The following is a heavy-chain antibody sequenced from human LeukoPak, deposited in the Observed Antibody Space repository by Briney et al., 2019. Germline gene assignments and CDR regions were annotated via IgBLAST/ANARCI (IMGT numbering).Heavy chain of an antibody. D-gene: IGHD3-22*01. CDR1: GFTFSNYA. CDR3: ARGEDYYDSSGYYYDFDY. V-gene: IGHV3-21*01. CDR2: ISSSSSYI. J-gene: IGHJ4*02. Sequence: PGGSLRLSCAASGFTFSNYAMNWVRQAPGKGLEWVSSISSSSSYIYYADSVKGRFTISRDNAKNSLYLQMNSLRAEDTAVYYCARGEDYYDSSGYYYDFDYWGQGTLVTVSS.